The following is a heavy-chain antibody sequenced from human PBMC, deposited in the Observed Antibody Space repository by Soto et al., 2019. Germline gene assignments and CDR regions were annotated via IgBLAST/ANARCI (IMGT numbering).Heavy chain of an antibody. D-gene: IGHD3-9*01. J-gene: IGHJ4*02. CDR2: INYHGNA. CDR3: ARLEGLATISHYFDF. CDR1: GDSIKSDKYY. Sequence: SGTLSLTCSVSGDSIKSDKYYWGWIRQPPEKGLEWNGSINYHGNASYNPPPHTRVTISLDKSKSQFSLKLNSVAAADAAVYFCARLEGLATISHYFDFWGPGALVTVSS. V-gene: IGHV4-39*01.